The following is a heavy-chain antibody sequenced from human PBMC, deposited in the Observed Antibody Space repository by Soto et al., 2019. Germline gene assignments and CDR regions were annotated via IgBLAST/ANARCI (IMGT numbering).Heavy chain of an antibody. CDR3: ARLGGYYQALDS. CDR2: IYYAGTT. CDR1: GGSLNNYY. Sequence: QVQLQESGPGLVEPSETLSLTCTVSGGSLNNYYWSWTRQPPGKGLEWIGYIYYAGTTSYYPSLKSRVTISADTSNNQFSLKLNSVTAADTALYYCARLGGYYQALDSWGQGTLVTVSS. V-gene: IGHV4-59*08. J-gene: IGHJ4*02. D-gene: IGHD3-22*01.